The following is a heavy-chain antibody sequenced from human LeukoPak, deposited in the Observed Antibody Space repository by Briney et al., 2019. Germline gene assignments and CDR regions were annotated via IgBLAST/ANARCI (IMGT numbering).Heavy chain of an antibody. CDR3: AREGGPYRPLDY. CDR2: VYYSGST. J-gene: IGHJ4*02. CDR1: GGSISPYY. V-gene: IGHV4-59*01. Sequence: SETLSLTCTVSGGSISPYYWSWIRPPAGKGLEWIGYVYYSGSTNYNPSLKSRVTISVDTSKSQFSLKLTSVTAADTAVYYCAREGGPYRPLDYSGQGTLVTVAS.